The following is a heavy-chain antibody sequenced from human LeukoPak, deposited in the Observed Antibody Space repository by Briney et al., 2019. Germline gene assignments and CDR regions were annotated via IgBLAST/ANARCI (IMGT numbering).Heavy chain of an antibody. V-gene: IGHV4-39*01. CDR1: GGSISNSNYY. J-gene: IGHJ4*02. CDR3: ARLAMVEATTGSLDY. Sequence: PSETLSLTCTVTGGSISNSNYYWGWIRQPPGKGLEWIGSIYYSGSTYYNPSLKSRVTISVDTSKNQFSLKLSSVTAADTAVYSCARLAMVEATTGSLDYWGQGTLVTVSS. D-gene: IGHD1-26*01. CDR2: IYYSGST.